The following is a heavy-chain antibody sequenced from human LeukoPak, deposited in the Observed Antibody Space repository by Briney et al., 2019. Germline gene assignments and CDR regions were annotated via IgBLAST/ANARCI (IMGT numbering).Heavy chain of an antibody. V-gene: IGHV1-69*04. CDR3: ARGKGFVGHFDS. CDR2: IIPILGIA. Sequence: ASVKVSYKASGGTFSSYAISWVRQAPGQGLEWMGRIIPILGIANYAQKFQGRVTITADKSTSTAYMELGSLKSEDTALYYCARGKGFVGHFDSWGQGTLVSVSS. D-gene: IGHD2-15*01. CDR1: GGTFSSYA. J-gene: IGHJ4*02.